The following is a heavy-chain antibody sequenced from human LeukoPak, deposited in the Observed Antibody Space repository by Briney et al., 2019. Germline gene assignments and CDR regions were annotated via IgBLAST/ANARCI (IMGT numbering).Heavy chain of an antibody. D-gene: IGHD3-3*01. V-gene: IGHV4-34*01. CDR3: ARGSYDFWSGQISFTYGMDV. Sequence: SETLSLTCAVYGGSLSGYYWSWIRQPPGKGLEWIGEINHSGKTNYNPSLKSRVTISVDTSKNQFSLKLSSVTAADTAVYYCARGSYDFWSGQISFTYGMDVWGQGTTVTVSS. CDR2: INHSGKT. CDR1: GGSLSGYY. J-gene: IGHJ6*02.